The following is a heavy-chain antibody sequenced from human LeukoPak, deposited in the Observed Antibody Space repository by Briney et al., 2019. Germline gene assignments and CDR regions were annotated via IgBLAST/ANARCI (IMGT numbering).Heavy chain of an antibody. CDR3: ARDWSGGDYYYYYYMDV. V-gene: IGHV4-4*07. D-gene: IGHD1-26*01. CDR2: IYTSGST. CDR1: GGSISSYY. Sequence: SDTLSLTCTVSGGSISSYYWSWIRQPAGKGLEWIGRIYTSGSTNHNPSLKSRVTMSVDTSKNQFSLKLSSVTAADTAVYYCARDWSGGDYYYYYYMDVWGKGTTVTVSS. J-gene: IGHJ6*03.